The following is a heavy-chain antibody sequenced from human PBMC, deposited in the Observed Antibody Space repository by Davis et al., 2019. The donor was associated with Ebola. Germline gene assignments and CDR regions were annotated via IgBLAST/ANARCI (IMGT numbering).Heavy chain of an antibody. V-gene: IGHV3-7*01. J-gene: IGHJ6*02. CDR1: GFTFSSYW. CDR3: ATGLPAARVYYYGMDV. CDR2: IKQDGSEK. Sequence: GESLKISCAASGFTFSSYWMSWVRPAPGKGLEWVANIKQDGSEKYYVDSVKGRFTISRDNAKNSLYLQMNSLRAEDTAVYYCATGLPAARVYYYGMDVWGQGTTVTVSS. D-gene: IGHD2-2*01.